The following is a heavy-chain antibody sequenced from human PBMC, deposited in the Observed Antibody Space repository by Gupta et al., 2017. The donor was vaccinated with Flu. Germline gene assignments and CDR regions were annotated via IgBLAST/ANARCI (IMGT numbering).Heavy chain of an antibody. CDR2: IGTAGDT. CDR3: ARVKKNTAAGRGALDI. V-gene: IGHV3-13*04. J-gene: IGHJ3*02. CDR1: GFTFSSYD. D-gene: IGHD6-13*01. Sequence: EVQLVESGGGLVQPGGSLRLSCAASGFTFSSYDMPWVRQATGKGLEWVSAIGTAGDTYYPGSVKGRFTISRENAKNSLYLQMNSLRAGDTAVYYCARVKKNTAAGRGALDIWGQGTMVTVSS.